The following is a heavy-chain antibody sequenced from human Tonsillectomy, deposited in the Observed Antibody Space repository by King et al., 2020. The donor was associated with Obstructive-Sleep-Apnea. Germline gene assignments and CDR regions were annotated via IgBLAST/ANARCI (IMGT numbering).Heavy chain of an antibody. V-gene: IGHV4-4*02. J-gene: IGHJ6*02. D-gene: IGHD2-2*01. CDR1: GGSISSSNW. Sequence: VQLQESGPGLVKPSGTLSLTCAVSGGSISSSNWWSWVRQPPGKGLEWVGEIYHSGSTNYNPSLKSRVTISVEKSKNQFSLKLSSVTAADTAVYYCARGGTSYLYYYGMDVWGQGTTVTVSS. CDR2: IYHSGST. CDR3: ARGGTSYLYYYGMDV.